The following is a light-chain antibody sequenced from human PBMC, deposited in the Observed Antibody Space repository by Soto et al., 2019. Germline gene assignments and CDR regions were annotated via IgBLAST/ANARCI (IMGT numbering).Light chain of an antibody. J-gene: IGLJ2*01. CDR3: AAWDDSLSVVV. Sequence: QSVLTQPPSASATPGQRVTISCSGSSSNIGSNSASWYQHLPGTAPKLLIYNSNQRPSGVPDRFSGSKSGTSASLAISGLQSEDEADYSCAAWDDSLSVVVFGGGTQLTVL. CDR1: SSNIGSNS. CDR2: NSN. V-gene: IGLV1-44*01.